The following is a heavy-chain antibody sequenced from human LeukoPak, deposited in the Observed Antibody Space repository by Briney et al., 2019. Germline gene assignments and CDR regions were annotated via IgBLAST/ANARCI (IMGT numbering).Heavy chain of an antibody. V-gene: IGHV3-23*01. CDR2: ISGTGGRT. CDR3: ARDSSAGSSGF. D-gene: IGHD6-25*01. CDR1: GFTFNSYA. J-gene: IGHJ4*02. Sequence: PGGSLRLSCAASGFTFNSYAMSWVRQAPGKGLEWVSAISGTGGRTYYADSVKGRFTISRDNSKNTLYLQMNSLRVEDTAVYYCARDSSAGSSGFWGQGTLVTVSS.